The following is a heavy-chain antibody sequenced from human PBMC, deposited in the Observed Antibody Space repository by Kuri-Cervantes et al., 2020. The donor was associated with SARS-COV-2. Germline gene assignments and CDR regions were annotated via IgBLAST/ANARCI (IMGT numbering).Heavy chain of an antibody. D-gene: IGHD6-13*01. CDR3: ARTPTFAAAGSREAMFDY. Sequence: SETLSLTCAVYGGSFSGYYWSWIRQPPGKGLEWIGEINHSGSTNYNPSLKSRVTISVDTSKNQFSLKLSSVTTADTAVYYCARTPTFAAAGSREAMFDYWGQGTLVTVSS. CDR2: INHSGST. CDR1: GGSFSGYY. V-gene: IGHV4-34*01. J-gene: IGHJ4*02.